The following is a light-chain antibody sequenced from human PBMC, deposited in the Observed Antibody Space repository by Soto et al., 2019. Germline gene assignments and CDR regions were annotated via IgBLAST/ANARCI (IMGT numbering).Light chain of an antibody. CDR3: QQYYRSSIT. J-gene: IGKJ5*01. CDR2: DAS. CDR1: PSLNNY. Sequence: DIQMTQSPSTLSASVGGSVTITCRPSPSLNNYLAWYQQKPGKAPKFMSYDASNLERGVPSRFSGTGSGTEFTLTISSLQPDDFATYYCQQYYRSSITFGQGTRLEIK. V-gene: IGKV1-5*01.